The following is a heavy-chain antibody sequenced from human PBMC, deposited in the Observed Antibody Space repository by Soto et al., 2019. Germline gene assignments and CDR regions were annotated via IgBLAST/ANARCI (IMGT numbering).Heavy chain of an antibody. CDR3: VSQRTTVPTQAYFDY. Sequence: SETLSLTCAVYGGSVNGYYWNWIRQPPGKGLEWIGEINHTGGTHYNPSLKSRVTMSVDTSKNRFSLSLNSVTASDTAVYFCVSQRTTVPTQAYFDYLGPGALVTVSS. CDR1: GGSVNGYY. D-gene: IGHD4-17*01. CDR2: INHTGGT. V-gene: IGHV4-34*01. J-gene: IGHJ4*02.